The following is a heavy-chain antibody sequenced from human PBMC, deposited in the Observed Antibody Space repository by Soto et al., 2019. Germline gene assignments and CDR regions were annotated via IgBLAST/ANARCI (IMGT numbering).Heavy chain of an antibody. V-gene: IGHV3-9*01. CDR3: AKEMITFGDFNYYYMDV. CDR1: GFTFDQYT. D-gene: IGHD3-16*01. J-gene: IGHJ6*03. CDR2: ITWHSGTI. Sequence: VQLVESGGGLVQPGRSLRLACAASGFTFDQYTMHWVRQAPGKGLEWVSSITWHSGTIGYADSVKGRFTISRDNAKNSLYLQMNRLRGEDTALYYCAKEMITFGDFNYYYMDVWGNGTTVTVSS.